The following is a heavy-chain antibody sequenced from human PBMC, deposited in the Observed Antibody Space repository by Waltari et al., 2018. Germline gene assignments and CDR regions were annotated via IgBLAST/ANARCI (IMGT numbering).Heavy chain of an antibody. Sequence: QVQLVQSGAEVKKPGSSVKVSGKDSGGPFRTYALCWGRQAPGQGREWVGGIIPIFGTANDAQKFQGRVTITADESTSTAYMELSSLRSEDTAVYYCARDADYYGSGSRNWFDPWGQGTLVTVSS. D-gene: IGHD3-10*01. CDR2: IIPIFGTA. CDR3: ARDADYYGSGSRNWFDP. V-gene: IGHV1-69*01. CDR1: GGPFRTYA. J-gene: IGHJ5*02.